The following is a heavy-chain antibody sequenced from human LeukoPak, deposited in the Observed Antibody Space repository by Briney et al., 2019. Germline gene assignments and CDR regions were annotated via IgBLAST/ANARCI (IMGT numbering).Heavy chain of an antibody. CDR3: AKSSVVVAARDY. D-gene: IGHD2-15*01. J-gene: IGHJ4*02. V-gene: IGHV3-23*01. CDR1: GFTFSNAW. CDR2: ISGSGGST. Sequence: GGSLRLSCAASGFTFSNAWMSRVRQAPGKGLEWVSAISGSGGSTYYADSVKGRFTISRDNSKNTLYLQMNSLRAEDTAVYYCAKSSVVVAARDYWGQGTLVTVSS.